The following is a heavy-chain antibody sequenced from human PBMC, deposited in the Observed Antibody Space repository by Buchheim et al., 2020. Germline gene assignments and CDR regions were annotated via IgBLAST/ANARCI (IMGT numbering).Heavy chain of an antibody. CDR1: GGSISSYY. Sequence: QVQLQESGPGLVKPSETLSLTCTVSGGSISSYYWSWIRQPPGKGLEWIGYIYYSGSTNYNPSLKRQVPISVTTSKNQFSLKLSSVTAADTAVYYCAREGTNCSSTSCQGGVAPYGMDVWGQGTT. CDR3: AREGTNCSSTSCQGGVAPYGMDV. J-gene: IGHJ6*02. V-gene: IGHV4-59*01. D-gene: IGHD2-2*01. CDR2: IYYSGST.